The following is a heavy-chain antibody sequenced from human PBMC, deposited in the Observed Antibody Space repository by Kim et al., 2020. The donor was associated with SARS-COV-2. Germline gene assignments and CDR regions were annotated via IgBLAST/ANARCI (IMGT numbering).Heavy chain of an antibody. Sequence: SETLSLTCTVSGGSISSGGYYWSWIRQHPGKGLEWIGYIYYSGSTYYNPSLKSRVTISVDTSKNQFSLKLSSVTAADTAVYYCATRRQEVVPAAIHYYYYGMDVWGQGTTVTVSS. CDR2: IYYSGST. CDR1: GGSISSGGYY. D-gene: IGHD2-2*01. V-gene: IGHV4-31*03. J-gene: IGHJ6*02. CDR3: ATRRQEVVPAAIHYYYYGMDV.